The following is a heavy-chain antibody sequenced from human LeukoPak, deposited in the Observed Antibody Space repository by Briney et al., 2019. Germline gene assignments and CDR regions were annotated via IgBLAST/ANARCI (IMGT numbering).Heavy chain of an antibody. CDR3: ARELHGGHFSMFDY. CDR1: GDSVSSDRVT. D-gene: IGHD2-21*02. CDR2: TYYRSKWYN. V-gene: IGHV6-1*01. J-gene: IGHJ4*02. Sequence: SQTLSLTDAISGDSVSSDRVTWNWGRESPSRGLEWLGRTYYRSKWYNDYADFVSGRITVNADTSKSQFSLQLNYVTPEDTAVYDCARELHGGHFSMFDYWGQGTLVTVSS.